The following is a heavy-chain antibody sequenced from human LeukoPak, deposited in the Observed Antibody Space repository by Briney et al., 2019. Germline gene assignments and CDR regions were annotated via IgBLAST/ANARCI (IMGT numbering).Heavy chain of an antibody. CDR1: GFTFSSYW. CDR2: IKQDGSEK. CDR3: AREVGSGGSLGFDY. Sequence: PGGSLRLSCAASGFTFSSYWMSWVRQAPGKGREWVANIKQDGSEKYYVDSVKGRFTISRDNAKNSLYLQMNSLRAEDTAVYYCAREVGSGGSLGFDYWGQGTLVTVSS. J-gene: IGHJ4*02. D-gene: IGHD2-15*01. V-gene: IGHV3-7*01.